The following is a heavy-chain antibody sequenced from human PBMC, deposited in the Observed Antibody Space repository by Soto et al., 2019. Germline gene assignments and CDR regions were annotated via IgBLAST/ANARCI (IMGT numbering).Heavy chain of an antibody. CDR3: AIGGFTFDT. J-gene: IGHJ4*02. CDR2: TRSDGSNK. V-gene: IGHV3-33*01. CDR1: GLTFSNYG. D-gene: IGHD3-10*01. Sequence: QVQLVESGGGVVQPGRSLRLSCAASGLTFSNYGMHWVRQAPGKGLEWVAVTRSDGSNKYYADPVKGRSTISRDNAKNTLYLQLNSLRADGTAVYYCAIGGFTFDTWGQGNLVTVSS.